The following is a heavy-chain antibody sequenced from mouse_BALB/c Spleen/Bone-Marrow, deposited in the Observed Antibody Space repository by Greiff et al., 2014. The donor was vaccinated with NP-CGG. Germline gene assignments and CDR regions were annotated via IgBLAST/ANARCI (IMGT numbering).Heavy chain of an antibody. V-gene: IGHV1-61*01. D-gene: IGHD4-1*01. Sequence: QVPLKESGGGLVGPGASVKLSFKASGYSFTSYWVNWGEQRPGQGLEWIGMIHPSDSETRLNQKFKDKATLTVDKSSSTAYMQLSSPTSEDSAVYYCARRERTGMNYWGQGTTLTVSS. CDR3: ARRERTGMNY. CDR2: IHPSDSET. J-gene: IGHJ2*01. CDR1: GYSFTSYW.